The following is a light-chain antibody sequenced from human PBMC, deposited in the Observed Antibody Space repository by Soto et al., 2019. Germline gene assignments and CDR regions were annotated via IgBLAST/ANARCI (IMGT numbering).Light chain of an antibody. CDR2: SNN. CDR3: AAWDDSPNGVV. Sequence: QSVLTQPPSASGTPGQRVTISCSGSSSNIGSNTVYWYQQLPGTAPKLLIYSNNQRPSGVPDRFSGSKSGTSASLAISGFMSEYEADYYCAAWDDSPNGVVFGGGTKLTVL. V-gene: IGLV1-44*01. J-gene: IGLJ2*01. CDR1: SSNIGSNT.